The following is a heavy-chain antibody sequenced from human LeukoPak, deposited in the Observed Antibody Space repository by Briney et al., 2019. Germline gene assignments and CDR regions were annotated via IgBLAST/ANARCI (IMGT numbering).Heavy chain of an antibody. CDR2: ISYDGSNK. CDR3: AKGAPTDYFDY. V-gene: IGHV3-30*04. J-gene: IGHJ4*02. CDR1: GFTFSSYA. Sequence: GRSLRLSCAASGFTFSSYAMHWVRQAPGKGLEWVAVISYDGSNKYYADSVKGRFTISRDNSKNTLSLQMNSLRAEDTAVYYCAKGAPTDYFDYWGQGTLVTVSS.